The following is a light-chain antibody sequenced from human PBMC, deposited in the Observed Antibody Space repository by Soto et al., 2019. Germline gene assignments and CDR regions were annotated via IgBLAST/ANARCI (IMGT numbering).Light chain of an antibody. CDR1: SSDVGGYNY. CDR3: SSYAGSNNLV. V-gene: IGLV2-8*01. Sequence: QSALTQPPSASGSPGQSVTISCTGTSSDVGGYNYVSWYQQHPGKAPKLMIYEVSKRPSGVPDRFSGSKSGNTASLTVFGLHAEDEADYYRSSYAGSNNLVFGGGTKLTVL. CDR2: EVS. J-gene: IGLJ2*01.